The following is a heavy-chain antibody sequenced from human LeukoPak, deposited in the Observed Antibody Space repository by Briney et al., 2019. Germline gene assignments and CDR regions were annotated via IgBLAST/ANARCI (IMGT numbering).Heavy chain of an antibody. CDR1: GYTLTELS. Sequence: GASVKVSCKVSGYTLTELSMHWVRQAPGKGLEWTGGFDPEAGKKMYAQQFQGRVTMTEDTSTDTAYMELSSLRSEDSAVYYCAAWGPAGHRSARTGKTSYDYWGQGTLVSVSS. D-gene: IGHD6-6*01. CDR2: FDPEAGKK. J-gene: IGHJ4*02. V-gene: IGHV1-24*01. CDR3: AAWGPAGHRSARTGKTSYDY.